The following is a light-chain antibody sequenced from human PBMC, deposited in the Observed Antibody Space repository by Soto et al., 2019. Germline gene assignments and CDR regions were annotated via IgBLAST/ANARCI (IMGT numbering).Light chain of an antibody. V-gene: IGLV1-44*01. CDR1: SSNIGSNT. J-gene: IGLJ1*01. Sequence: QYVLTQPPSASGTPGQRVTISCSGSSSNIGSNTVNWYQQLPGTAPKLLIYSNNQRPSGVPDRFSGSESGTSASLAISGLQSEDEADYYCAAWDDSLNGHYVFGTGTKVTVL. CDR3: AAWDDSLNGHYV. CDR2: SNN.